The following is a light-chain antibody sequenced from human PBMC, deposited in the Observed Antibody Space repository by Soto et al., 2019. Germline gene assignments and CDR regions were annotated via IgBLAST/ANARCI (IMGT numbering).Light chain of an antibody. CDR1: SSDVGGYNY. CDR2: EVN. Sequence: QSALTQPPSASGSPGQSVTISCTGSSSDVGGYNYVSWYQHHPGKAPKLMIYEVNKRPSGVPDLFSGSKSGNTASLTVSGLQAEDEAYYYCSFYAGSNSLVFGGGTKVTVL. J-gene: IGLJ2*01. CDR3: SFYAGSNSLV. V-gene: IGLV2-8*01.